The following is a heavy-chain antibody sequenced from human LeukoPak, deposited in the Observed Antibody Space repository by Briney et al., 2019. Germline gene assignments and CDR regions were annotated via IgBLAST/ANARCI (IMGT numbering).Heavy chain of an antibody. CDR3: AREGGGNFDY. Sequence: SKTLSLTCTVSGGSISSYYWSWIRQPPGKGLEWIGYIYYSGSTNYNPSLKSRVTISVDTSKNQFSLKRSSATAADTAVYYCAREGGGNFDYWGQGTLVTVSS. CDR2: IYYSGST. V-gene: IGHV4-59*01. J-gene: IGHJ4*02. CDR1: GGSISSYY. D-gene: IGHD3-16*01.